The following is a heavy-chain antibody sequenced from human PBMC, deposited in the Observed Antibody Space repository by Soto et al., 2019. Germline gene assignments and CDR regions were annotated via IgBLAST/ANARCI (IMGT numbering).Heavy chain of an antibody. V-gene: IGHV1-3*01. CDR3: ARVYPVLSSDYYYGMDV. J-gene: IGHJ6*02. CDR2: INAGNGNT. D-gene: IGHD3-16*02. Sequence: AASVKVSCKASGYTFTSYAMHWVRQAPGQRLEWMGWINAGNGNTKYSQKFQGRVTITRDTSASTAYMELSSLRSEDTAVYYCARVYPVLSSDYYYGMDVWGQGTTVTVSS. CDR1: GYTFTSYA.